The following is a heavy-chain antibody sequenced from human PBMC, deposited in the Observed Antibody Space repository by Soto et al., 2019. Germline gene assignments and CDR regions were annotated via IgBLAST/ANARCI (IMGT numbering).Heavy chain of an antibody. CDR1: GFTFSDYG. CDR3: AKDTGASVSVAGTWGDY. Sequence: QVQLVESGGGVVQPGRSLRLSCAASGFTFSDYGMHWVRQAPGKGLAWVALISYDGSNKYYADSVKGRFTISRDNSKNTLYLQVNSLRAEDTAVYYCAKDTGASVSVAGTWGDYWGQGTLVTVSS. V-gene: IGHV3-30*18. D-gene: IGHD6-19*01. CDR2: ISYDGSNK. J-gene: IGHJ4*02.